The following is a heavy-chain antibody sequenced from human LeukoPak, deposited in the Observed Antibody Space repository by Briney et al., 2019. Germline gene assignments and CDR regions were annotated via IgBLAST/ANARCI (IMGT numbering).Heavy chain of an antibody. D-gene: IGHD6-19*01. CDR3: AKDQRVAVAYNWFDP. CDR1: GFTFSSYE. V-gene: IGHV3-23*01. J-gene: IGHJ5*02. Sequence: PGGSLRLSCAASGFTFSSYEMNWVRQAPEKGLEWVSVISGSGDSTYYADSVKGRFTISRDNSKNTLYLQMNSLRAEDTAVYYCAKDQRVAVAYNWFDPWGQGTLVTVSS. CDR2: ISGSGDST.